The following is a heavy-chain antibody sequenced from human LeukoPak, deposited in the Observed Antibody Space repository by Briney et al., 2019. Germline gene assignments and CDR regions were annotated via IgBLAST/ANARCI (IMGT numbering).Heavy chain of an antibody. D-gene: IGHD3-22*01. V-gene: IGHV1-24*01. CDR3: ARDSEYYYDSSGYYVH. CDR2: FDPEDGET. CDR1: GYTLTELS. J-gene: IGHJ4*02. Sequence: ASVKVSCKVSGYTLTELSMHWVRQAPGKGLEWMGGFDPEDGETIYAQKFQGRVTMTRDTSTSTVYMELSSLRSEDTAVYYCARDSEYYYDSSGYYVHWGQGTLVTVSS.